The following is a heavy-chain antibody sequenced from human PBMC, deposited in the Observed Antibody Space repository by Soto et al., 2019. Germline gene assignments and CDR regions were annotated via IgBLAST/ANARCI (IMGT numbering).Heavy chain of an antibody. CDR2: IYYSGST. CDR3: ARDLGQQLVDY. V-gene: IGHV4-59*01. J-gene: IGHJ4*02. Sequence: SETLSLTCTVSGGSISSYYWSWIRQPPGKGLEWIGYIYYSGSTNYNPSLKSRVTISVDTSKNQFSLKLSSVTADDTAVYYCARDLGQQLVDYWGQGTLVTVSS. D-gene: IGHD6-13*01. CDR1: GGSISSYY.